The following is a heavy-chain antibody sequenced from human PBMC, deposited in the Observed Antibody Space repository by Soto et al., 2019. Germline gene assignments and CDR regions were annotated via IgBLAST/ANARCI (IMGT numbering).Heavy chain of an antibody. CDR1: GGTFSGYA. CDR3: ARGSCSSTSCYKEYYFDL. D-gene: IGHD2-2*02. CDR2: IIPMFGTS. J-gene: IGHJ4*02. Sequence: QVQLVESGAEVKKPGSSEKVSCKASGGTFSGYAISWVRQAPGQGLEWMGEIIPMFGTSNYAQKFQGRVTITADESTSTAYMELSSLRSEDTAVYYCARGSCSSTSCYKEYYFDLWGQGTLATVSS. V-gene: IGHV1-69*01.